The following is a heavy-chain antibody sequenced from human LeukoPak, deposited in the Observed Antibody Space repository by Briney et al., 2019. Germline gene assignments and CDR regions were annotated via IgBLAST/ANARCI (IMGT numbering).Heavy chain of an antibody. J-gene: IGHJ4*02. CDR3: ANYNGLGPRGYFDY. CDR2: IWYDGSKK. Sequence: GGSLRLSYAASGFTFSSYGMHWVRQAPGKGLEWVAVIWYDGSKKYYADSVKGRFTISRDNSKNTLYLQMDSLRAEDTAVYYCANYNGLGPRGYFDYWGQGTLVTVSS. V-gene: IGHV3-30*02. D-gene: IGHD3-10*01. CDR1: GFTFSSYG.